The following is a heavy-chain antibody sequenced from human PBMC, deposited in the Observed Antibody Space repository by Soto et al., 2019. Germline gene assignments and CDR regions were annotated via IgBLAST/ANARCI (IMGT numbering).Heavy chain of an antibody. J-gene: IGHJ4*02. CDR3: AKLPSSGFYYFDY. CDR1: GFTFSNYA. V-gene: IGHV3-23*01. CDR2: IVGSGAST. D-gene: IGHD3-22*01. Sequence: AGGSLRLSCAASGFTFSNYAMNWVRQAPGKRLEWVSGIVGSGASTNYADSVKGRFTISRDNSKNTLYLHMNGLRAEDTATYYCAKLPSSGFYYFDYWGQGTPVTVSS.